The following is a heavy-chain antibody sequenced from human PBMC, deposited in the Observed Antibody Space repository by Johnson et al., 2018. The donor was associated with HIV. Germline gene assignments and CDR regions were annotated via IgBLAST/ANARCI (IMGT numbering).Heavy chain of an antibody. V-gene: IGHV3-66*01. D-gene: IGHD4-17*01. Sequence: VQLVESGGGLVQLGGSLRLSCAASGFTVSSNYMTWVRQAPGKGLEWVSVIFSGGSTYYADSVKGRFTISRDNAKNSLFLQMNSLRAEDTAVYYCARDSTPWGDDYVDYAFDIWGQGTVVTVSS. CDR3: ARDSTPWGDDYVDYAFDI. CDR1: GFTVSSNY. CDR2: IFSGGST. J-gene: IGHJ3*02.